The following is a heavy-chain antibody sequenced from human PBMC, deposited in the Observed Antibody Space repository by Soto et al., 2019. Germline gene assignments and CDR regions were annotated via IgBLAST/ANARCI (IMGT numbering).Heavy chain of an antibody. CDR2: IYYSGST. V-gene: IGHV4-59*01. D-gene: IGHD6-19*01. CDR1: GGSMSRYR. Sequence: TVSGGSMSRYRWSWIRQPPGKGLEWIGYIYYSGSTNYNPSLKSRVTISVDTSKNQFSLKLSSVTAADTAVYYCARDYHSGGAFDIWGQGTMVT. CDR3: ARDYHSGGAFDI. J-gene: IGHJ3*02.